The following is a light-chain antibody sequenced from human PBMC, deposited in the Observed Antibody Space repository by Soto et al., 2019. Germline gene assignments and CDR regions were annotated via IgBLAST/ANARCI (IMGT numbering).Light chain of an antibody. Sequence: DIQMTQSPSSMSASVVDRFTITFRASQGISNYLAWFQQKPGKAPNLLMYTASNLQSGVPSRFSGSGSGTDFTPTISSLQPEDFATYYCQQSYSTPISFGQGTRLEIK. V-gene: IGKV1-39*01. CDR2: TAS. CDR3: QQSYSTPIS. CDR1: QGISNY. J-gene: IGKJ5*01.